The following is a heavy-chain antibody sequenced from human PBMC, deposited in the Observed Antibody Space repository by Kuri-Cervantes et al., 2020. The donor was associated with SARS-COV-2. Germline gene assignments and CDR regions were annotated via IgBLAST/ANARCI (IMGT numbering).Heavy chain of an antibody. CDR2: ISSSSSTI. Sequence: GESLKISCAASGFTFSDYYMSWIRQAPGKGLERVSYISSSSSTIYYADSVKGRFTISRDNAKNSLYLQMNSLRDEDTAVYYCARAISSWFDYWGQGTLVTVSS. CDR3: ARAISSWFDY. CDR1: GFTFSDYY. V-gene: IGHV3-11*04. J-gene: IGHJ4*02. D-gene: IGHD6-13*01.